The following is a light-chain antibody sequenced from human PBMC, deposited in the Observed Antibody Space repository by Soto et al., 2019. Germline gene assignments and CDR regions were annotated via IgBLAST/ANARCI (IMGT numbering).Light chain of an antibody. CDR3: QQRSNWPPYT. CDR1: QSVSSY. V-gene: IGKV3-11*01. Sequence: EIVLTQSPAPLSLSPGERATLSCRASQSVSSYLAWYQQKPGPAPRLLIYDASNRATGIPARFSGSGAGTDFTLTISSLEPEDFAVYYCQQRSNWPPYTFGQGTKLEIK. J-gene: IGKJ2*01. CDR2: DAS.